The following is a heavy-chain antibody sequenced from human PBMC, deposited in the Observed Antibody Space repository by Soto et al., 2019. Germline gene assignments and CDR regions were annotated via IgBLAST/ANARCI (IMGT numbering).Heavy chain of an antibody. CDR2: IVVGSGNT. J-gene: IGHJ6*03. CDR1: GFTFTSSA. Sequence: ASAKVSCQASGFTFTSSAMQWVRQARGQRLEWIGWIVVGSGNTNYAQKFQERVTITRDMSTSTAYMELSSLRSEDTAAYYCAAGTRSGYYDFWSGYRDYYYYYMDVWGKGTTVTVSS. D-gene: IGHD3-3*01. V-gene: IGHV1-58*02. CDR3: AAGTRSGYYDFWSGYRDYYYYYMDV.